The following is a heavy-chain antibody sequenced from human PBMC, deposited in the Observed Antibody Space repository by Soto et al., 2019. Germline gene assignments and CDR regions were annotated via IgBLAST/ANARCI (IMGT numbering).Heavy chain of an antibody. D-gene: IGHD6-13*01. Sequence: EVQLVESGGGLIQPGGSLRLSCAASGFTVSTNYMSWVRQAPGKGLEWVSVIYSGGSTYYADSVQGRFNISRDNSKNTQYLQMNSLRAEDTAVYYCARASRAEAGYYFDYWGQGTLVTVSS. CDR1: GFTVSTNY. V-gene: IGHV3-53*01. CDR2: IYSGGST. CDR3: ARASRAEAGYYFDY. J-gene: IGHJ4*02.